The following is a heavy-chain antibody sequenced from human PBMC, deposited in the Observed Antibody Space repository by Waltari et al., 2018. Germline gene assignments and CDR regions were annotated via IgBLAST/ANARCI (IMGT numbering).Heavy chain of an antibody. CDR2: VWSDGSRT. V-gene: IGHV3-30*02. CDR3: AKVRRSDYFGSGSYPYYDF. J-gene: IGHJ4*02. D-gene: IGHD3-10*01. CDR1: GFTFSSYA. Sequence: QVQLVESGGGVVQPGESLRLSCAASGFTFSSYAMHWFRRAPGKGVEWVSLVWSDGSRTYYADAVKDRFTISRDNSKNTLSLQMSRLRPEDTALYYCAKVRRSDYFGSGSYPYYDFWGQGTLVSVSS.